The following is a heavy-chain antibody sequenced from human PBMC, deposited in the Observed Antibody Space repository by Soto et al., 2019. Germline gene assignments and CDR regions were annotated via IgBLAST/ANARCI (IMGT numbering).Heavy chain of an antibody. Sequence: SETLSLTCTVSGGSISSYYWSWIRQPPGKGLEWIGYIYYSGSTNYNPSLKSRVTISVDTSKNQFSLKLSSVTAADTAVYYCTRDRDSSSWDGYYYYYGMDVWGQGTTVTVSS. V-gene: IGHV4-59*01. CDR1: GGSISSYY. D-gene: IGHD6-13*01. CDR2: IYYSGST. CDR3: TRDRDSSSWDGYYYYYGMDV. J-gene: IGHJ6*02.